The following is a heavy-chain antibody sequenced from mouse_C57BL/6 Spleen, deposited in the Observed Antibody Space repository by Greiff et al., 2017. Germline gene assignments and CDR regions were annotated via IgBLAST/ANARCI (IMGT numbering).Heavy chain of an antibody. V-gene: IGHV14-3*01. J-gene: IGHJ4*01. D-gene: IGHD1-1*01. CDR1: GFNIKNTY. Sequence: VQLQQSVAELVRPGASVKLSCTASGFNIKNTYMHWVKQRPEQGLEWIGRIDSANGNTKYAPKFQGKATITADTSSNTVYLQLSSLTSEDTAIYYWAREGVTTVVDHYAMDYWGQGTSVTVSS. CDR3: AREGVTTVVDHYAMDY. CDR2: IDSANGNT.